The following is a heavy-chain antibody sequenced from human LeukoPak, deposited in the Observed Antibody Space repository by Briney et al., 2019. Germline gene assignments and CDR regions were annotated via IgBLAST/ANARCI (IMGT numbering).Heavy chain of an antibody. J-gene: IGHJ1*01. D-gene: IGHD2-21*02. CDR1: GFTFSTYW. V-gene: IGHV3-74*01. CDR2: INSDGSST. CDR3: TSWGDTTAEYFQR. Sequence: GGSLRLSCAASGFTFSTYWMHWVRQAPGKGLVWVSRINSDGSSTSYADPVKGRFTISRVNAKNTLYLQMNSLRVEDTAVYYCTSWGDTTAEYFQRWGQGTLVTVSS.